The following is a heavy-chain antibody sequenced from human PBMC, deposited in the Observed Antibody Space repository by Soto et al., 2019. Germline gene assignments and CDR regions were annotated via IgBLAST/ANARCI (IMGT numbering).Heavy chain of an antibody. V-gene: IGHV1-3*04. Sequence: QVQLVQSGAEVKKPGASVKLSCKAAGYTFASYALHWLRQAPEQRLEWMGWINTGNAGTQYSQKFQDRITITRDTSASTAYMELGSLTSEDTAVYYCAREGALGGPNWFDPWGQGTLVTVSS. CDR3: AREGALGGPNWFDP. CDR2: INTGNAGT. D-gene: IGHD3-16*01. J-gene: IGHJ5*02. CDR1: GYTFASYA.